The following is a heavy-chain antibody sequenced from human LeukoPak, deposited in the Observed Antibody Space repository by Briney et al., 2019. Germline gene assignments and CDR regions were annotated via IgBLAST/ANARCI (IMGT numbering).Heavy chain of an antibody. V-gene: IGHV3-66*01. CDR2: IYSGGSA. Sequence: GGSLRLSCAASGFTVSSNYMSWVRQAPGKGLEWVSVIYSGGSAYYADSVKGRFTISRDNSKNTLYLQMNSLRAEDTAVYYCAKDSVHSSGYYINYYFDYWGQGTLVTVSS. D-gene: IGHD3-22*01. CDR1: GFTVSSNY. J-gene: IGHJ4*02. CDR3: AKDSVHSSGYYINYYFDY.